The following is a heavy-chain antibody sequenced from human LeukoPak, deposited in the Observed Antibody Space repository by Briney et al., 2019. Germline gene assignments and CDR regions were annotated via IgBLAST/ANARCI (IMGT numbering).Heavy chain of an antibody. CDR2: IYSGGTT. CDR3: ARDQRYRGSGSYFKN. D-gene: IGHD3-10*01. CDR1: GFTVSTNY. Sequence: QTGGSLRLSCAASGFTVSTNYMSWARQAPGQGLEWVSVIYSGGTTYYADSVKGRFTISRDNSKNSLYLQMNSLRAEDTAVYYCARDQRYRGSGSYFKNWGQGTQVTVSS. V-gene: IGHV3-66*02. J-gene: IGHJ4*02.